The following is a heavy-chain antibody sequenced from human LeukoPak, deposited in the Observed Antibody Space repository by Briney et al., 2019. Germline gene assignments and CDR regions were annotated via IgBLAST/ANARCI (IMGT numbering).Heavy chain of an antibody. J-gene: IGHJ4*02. V-gene: IGHV4-61*02. Sequence: SETLSLXCTVSGGSISSGSYYWSWIRQPAAKGLEWIGRIYTSGSTNYNPSLKSRVTISVDTSKNQFSLKLSSVTAADTAVYYCAREYDSSGYDPYYFDYWGQGTLVTVSS. CDR1: GGSISSGSYY. D-gene: IGHD3-22*01. CDR3: AREYDSSGYDPYYFDY. CDR2: IYTSGST.